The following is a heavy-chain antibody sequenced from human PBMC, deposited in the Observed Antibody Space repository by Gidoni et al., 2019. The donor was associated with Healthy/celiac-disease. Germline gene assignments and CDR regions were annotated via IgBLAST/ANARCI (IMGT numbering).Heavy chain of an antibody. J-gene: IGHJ3*02. CDR3: ARIGWYYDSSGYSEVYAFDI. D-gene: IGHD3-22*01. V-gene: IGHV2-26*01. CDR2: IFSNDVK. Sequence: QVTLKESGPVLVKPTETLTLTCTVSGVSLSNDRMGVSCIRQPQGKALECLAHIFSNDVKSYRPSLKSMLNISKDTSKSQVVLTLTHMDPVDTDTYFCARIGWYYDSSGYSEVYAFDIWGQGTMVTVSS. CDR1: GVSLSNDRMG.